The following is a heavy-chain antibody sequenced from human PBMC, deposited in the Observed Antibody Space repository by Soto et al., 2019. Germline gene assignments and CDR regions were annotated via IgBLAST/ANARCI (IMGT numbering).Heavy chain of an antibody. D-gene: IGHD2-2*01. CDR3: ASLPVGPDIVVVPAAQYNNWFDP. CDR1: GFTFSSYA. J-gene: IGHJ5*02. Sequence: PGGSLRLSCAASGFTFSSYAMHWVRQAPGKGLEWVAVISYDGSNKYYADSVKGRFTISRDNSKNTLYLQMNSLRAEDTAVYYCASLPVGPDIVVVPAAQYNNWFDPWGQGTLVTVSS. CDR2: ISYDGSNK. V-gene: IGHV3-30-3*01.